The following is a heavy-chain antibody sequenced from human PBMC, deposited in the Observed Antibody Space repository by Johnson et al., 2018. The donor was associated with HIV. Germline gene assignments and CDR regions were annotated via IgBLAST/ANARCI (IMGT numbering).Heavy chain of an antibody. J-gene: IGHJ3*02. CDR2: IKSKSDGGTT. V-gene: IGHV3-15*01. Sequence: EVQLVESGGGLVKPGESLGLSCTASGFTFSNTWMSWVRQAPGKGLEWVGRIKSKSDGGTTDYAAPLKGRFTISRDDSKNTLYLQINSLKSEDTAVYYCTTGVTIFGVVPLDGFDIWGRGTMVTVSS. CDR1: GFTFSNTW. D-gene: IGHD3-3*01. CDR3: TTGVTIFGVVPLDGFDI.